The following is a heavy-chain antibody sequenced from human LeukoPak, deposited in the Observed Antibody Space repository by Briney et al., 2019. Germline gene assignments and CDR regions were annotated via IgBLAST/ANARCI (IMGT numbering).Heavy chain of an antibody. V-gene: IGHV1-2*02. Sequence: APVTVSCMASGYTFTDYYMHWVRQAPGQGRDGMGWINPNSGGTNYAHKFQGRVTMTRDTSISTAYMELSRLRSDDTAVYYCARGSSRTYNWFDPWGQGTLVTVSS. CDR1: GYTFTDYY. D-gene: IGHD6-13*01. J-gene: IGHJ5*02. CDR2: INPNSGGT. CDR3: ARGSSRTYNWFDP.